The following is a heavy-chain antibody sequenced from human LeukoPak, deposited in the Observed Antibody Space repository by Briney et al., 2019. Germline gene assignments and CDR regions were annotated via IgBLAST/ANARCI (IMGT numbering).Heavy chain of an antibody. CDR2: LQQDGGAT. CDR3: ARETRGTAGSY. D-gene: IGHD3-10*01. V-gene: IGHV3-7*05. CDR1: VSTLSTHW. J-gene: IGHJ4*02. Sequence: GGSLRLSCAASVSTLSTHWMTWVRQPPGKGLEWVASLQQDGGATHYVDSVKGRFTISRDNADNSLYLQMNSLRAEDTAVYYCARETRGTAGSYWGQGTLVTVSS.